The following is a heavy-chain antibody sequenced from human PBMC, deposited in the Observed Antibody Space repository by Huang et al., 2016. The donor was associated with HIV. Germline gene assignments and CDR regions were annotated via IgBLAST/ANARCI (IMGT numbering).Heavy chain of an antibody. J-gene: IGHJ6*02. Sequence: QVQLVQSGAEVKKPGASVKVSCKASGYTFTGYYMHWVRQAPGQGLEWMGGINPNSGGTNYAQKFQGRVTMTRDTSISTGYMERSRLRSDDTAVYYCAAGVVPAADYYYYYGMDVWGQGTTVTVSS. CDR1: GYTFTGYY. V-gene: IGHV1-2*02. CDR3: AAGVVPAADYYYYYGMDV. CDR2: INPNSGGT. D-gene: IGHD2-2*01.